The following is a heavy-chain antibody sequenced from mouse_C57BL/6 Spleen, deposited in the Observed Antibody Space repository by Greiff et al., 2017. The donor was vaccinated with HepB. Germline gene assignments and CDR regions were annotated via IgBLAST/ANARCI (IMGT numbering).Heavy chain of an antibody. V-gene: IGHV1-5*01. J-gene: IGHJ2*01. CDR1: GYTFTSYW. CDR2: IYPGTSDT. D-gene: IGHD2-5*01. Sequence: EVQLQQSGTVLARPGASVKMSCKTSGYTFTSYWMHWVKQRPGPGLERIGAIYPGTSDTSYNQKFKGKAKLIAVSSASTADMELSSLTNEDAAVFDFTRYSYSNYVDYWSQGTTLTVAS. CDR3: TRYSYSNYVDY.